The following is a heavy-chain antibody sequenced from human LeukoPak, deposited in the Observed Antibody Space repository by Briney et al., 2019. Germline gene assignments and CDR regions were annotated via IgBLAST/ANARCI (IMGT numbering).Heavy chain of an antibody. CDR1: GFTFSSYA. CDR3: ARDLNAYDSSGYYQL. D-gene: IGHD3-22*01. V-gene: IGHV3-7*01. Sequence: PGGSLRLSCAASGFTFSSYAMHWVRQAPGKGLEWVANIEQDGSEKYYVDSVKGRFTISRDNAKNSLYLQMNSLRAEDTAVYYCARDLNAYDSSGYYQLWGQGTMVTVSS. J-gene: IGHJ3*01. CDR2: IEQDGSEK.